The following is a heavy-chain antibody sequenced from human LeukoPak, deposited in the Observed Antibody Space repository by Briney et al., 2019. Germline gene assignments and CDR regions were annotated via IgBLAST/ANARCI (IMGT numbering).Heavy chain of an antibody. CDR3: ARDRDYDFWSGTVVPYYFDY. V-gene: IGHV3-7*01. D-gene: IGHD3-3*01. Sequence: TGGSLRLSCAASGFTFSSYWMSWVRQAPGKGLEWVANIKQDGSEKYYVDSVKGRFTISRDNAKNSLYLQMNSLRAEDTAVYYCARDRDYDFWSGTVVPYYFDYWGQGTLVTVSS. CDR1: GFTFSSYW. CDR2: IKQDGSEK. J-gene: IGHJ4*02.